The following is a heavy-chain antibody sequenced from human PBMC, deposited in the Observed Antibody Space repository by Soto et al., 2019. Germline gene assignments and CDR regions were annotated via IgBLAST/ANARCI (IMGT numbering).Heavy chain of an antibody. J-gene: IGHJ4*02. CDR1: ADTFTSYY. CDR2: INPNGGST. V-gene: IGHV1-46*03. Sequence: ASVKVSCKAPADTFTSYYIHWVRQAPGHGLEWMAIINPNGGSTRFAQTFQGRITMTTDTSTSTVYMELRSLRSEDTAVYYCARLRVDSGGYHFDIWGQGTLVTVSS. CDR3: ARLRVDSGGYHFDI. D-gene: IGHD2-21*01.